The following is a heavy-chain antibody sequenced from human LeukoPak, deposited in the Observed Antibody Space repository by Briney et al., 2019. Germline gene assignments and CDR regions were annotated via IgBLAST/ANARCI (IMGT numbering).Heavy chain of an antibody. CDR3: ARMCSSTSCSYFDY. CDR1: GFTFSSYW. Sequence: GGSLRLSCAASGFTFSSYWMSWVRQAPGKGLEWVANIKQDGSEKYYVDSVKGRFTISRDNAKNSLYLQTNSLRAEDTAVYYCARMCSSTSCSYFDYWGQGTLVTVSS. V-gene: IGHV3-7*01. CDR2: IKQDGSEK. D-gene: IGHD2-2*01. J-gene: IGHJ4*02.